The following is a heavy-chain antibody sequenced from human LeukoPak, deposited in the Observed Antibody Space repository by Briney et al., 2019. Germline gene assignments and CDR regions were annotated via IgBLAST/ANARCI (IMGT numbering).Heavy chain of an antibody. CDR1: GFTFSSYS. J-gene: IGHJ4*02. D-gene: IGHD6-13*01. CDR3: ARSQMLSIAAAGY. CDR2: ISSSSSTI. Sequence: PGGSLRLSCAASGFTFSSYSMNWVRQAPGKGLEWVSYISSSSSTIYYADSVKGRFTISRDNAKNSLYLQMNSLRAEDTAVYYCARSQMLSIAAAGYWGQGTLVTVSS. V-gene: IGHV3-48*04.